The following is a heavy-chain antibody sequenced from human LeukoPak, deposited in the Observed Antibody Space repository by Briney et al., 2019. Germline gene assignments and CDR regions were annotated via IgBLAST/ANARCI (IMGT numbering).Heavy chain of an antibody. D-gene: IGHD2-2*01. CDR2: IYTSGST. CDR3: ARHGVVVPAATDYYYYYMDV. CDR1: GGSISSYY. Sequence: SETLSLTCTVSGGSISSYYWSWIRQPPGKGLEWIGYIYTSGSTNYNPSLKSRVTISVDTSKDQFSLKLSSVTAADTAVYYCARHGVVVPAATDYYYYYMDVWGKGTTVTVSS. V-gene: IGHV4-4*09. J-gene: IGHJ6*03.